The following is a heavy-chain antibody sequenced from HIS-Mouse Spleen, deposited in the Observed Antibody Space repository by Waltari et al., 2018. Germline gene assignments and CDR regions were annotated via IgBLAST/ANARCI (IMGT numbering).Heavy chain of an antibody. D-gene: IGHD6-13*01. CDR1: GGSISSSSYY. J-gene: IGHJ2*01. CDR2: IHYSGST. V-gene: IGHV4-39*07. Sequence: QLQLQESGPGLVKPSETLSLTCTVSGGSISSSSYYWGWIRQPPGKGLGWIGSIHYSGSTYSNPSLKSRVTISVDTSKNQFSLKLSSVTAADTAVYYCAREIPYSSSWYDWYFDLWGRGTLVTVSS. CDR3: AREIPYSSSWYDWYFDL.